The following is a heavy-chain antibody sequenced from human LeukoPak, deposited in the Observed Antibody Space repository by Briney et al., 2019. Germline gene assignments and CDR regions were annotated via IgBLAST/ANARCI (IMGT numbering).Heavy chain of an antibody. CDR2: IKTKSDGWTT. D-gene: IGHD2/OR15-2a*01. J-gene: IGHJ4*02. V-gene: IGHV3-15*01. CDR3: XAASEDF. CDR1: GFSFTNAY. Sequence: GGSLRLSCAASGFSFTNAYMTWVRQAPGKGLEWVGRIKTKSDGWTTDYAAPVQGRFTISRDDSKDTLYLQMNSLKTEDTAVYYXXAASEDFWGQGILLTVSS.